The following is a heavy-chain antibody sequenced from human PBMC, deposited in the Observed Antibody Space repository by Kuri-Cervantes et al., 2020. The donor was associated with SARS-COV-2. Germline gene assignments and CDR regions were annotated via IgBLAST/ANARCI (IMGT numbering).Heavy chain of an antibody. CDR1: GFTFSSYA. CDR3: ARSLQVVAL. Sequence: GGSLRLSCAASGFTFSSYAMHWVRQAPGKGLEWVAVISYDGGNKSYTDSVKGRFTISRDNAKNSLYLQMNSLRAEDTAVYYCARSLQVVALWGQGTLVTVSS. J-gene: IGHJ4*02. D-gene: IGHD2-15*01. V-gene: IGHV3-30-3*01. CDR2: ISYDGGNK.